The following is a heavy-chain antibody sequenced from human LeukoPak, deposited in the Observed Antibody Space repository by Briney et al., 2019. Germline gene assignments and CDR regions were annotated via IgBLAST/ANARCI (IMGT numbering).Heavy chain of an antibody. Sequence: GGSLRLSCAASGFTVSSNYMSWVRQAPGKGLEWVANIKQDGSEKYYVDSVKGRFTISRDNAKNSLYLQMNSLRAEDTTVYYCARGGSGFERYFDLWGRGTLVTVSS. J-gene: IGHJ2*01. D-gene: IGHD6-19*01. V-gene: IGHV3-7*05. CDR2: IKQDGSEK. CDR1: GFTVSSNY. CDR3: ARGGSGFERYFDL.